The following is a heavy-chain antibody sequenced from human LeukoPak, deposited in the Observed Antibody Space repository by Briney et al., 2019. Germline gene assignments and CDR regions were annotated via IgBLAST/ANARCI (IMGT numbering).Heavy chain of an antibody. CDR2: MNPNSGNT. V-gene: IGHV1-8*01. CDR1: GHTFTSYD. Sequence: ASVKVSCRASGHTFTSYDINWVRQATGQGLEWMGWMNPNSGNTGYAQKFQGRVTMTRNTSISTAYMELSSLRFEDTAVYYCASHPRDSSSYYYYYGMDVWGQGTTVTVSS. CDR3: ASHPRDSSSYYYYYGMDV. J-gene: IGHJ6*02. D-gene: IGHD6-13*01.